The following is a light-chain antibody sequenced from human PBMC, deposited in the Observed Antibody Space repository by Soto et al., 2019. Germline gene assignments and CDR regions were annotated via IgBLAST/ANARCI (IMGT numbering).Light chain of an antibody. V-gene: IGKV3-20*01. CDR1: QTVTRNY. CDR3: EQTYSTPVT. Sequence: EIVLTQSPGTLSLSPGERATLSCRASQTVTRNYLAWHQQKPGQTPRLLVYGASSRATGIPDRFSGSGSGTDFTLTISSLQPEDFATYYCEQTYSTPVTFGQGTRLEIK. J-gene: IGKJ5*01. CDR2: GAS.